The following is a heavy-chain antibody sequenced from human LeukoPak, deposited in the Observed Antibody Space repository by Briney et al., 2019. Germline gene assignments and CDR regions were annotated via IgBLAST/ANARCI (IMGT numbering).Heavy chain of an antibody. V-gene: IGHV3-23*01. J-gene: IGHJ5*02. CDR3: ARDTRLGYCSNTKCYASWFDP. Sequence: GGSLRLSCAASGFTFNSYAMNWVRQAPGKGLEWVSVISSSGGSSYHADSVKGRFTISRDNSRNTLYLQMNSLRAEDTAVYYCARDTRLGYCSNTKCYASWFDPWGQGTLVTVSS. CDR2: ISSSGGSS. CDR1: GFTFNSYA. D-gene: IGHD2-2*01.